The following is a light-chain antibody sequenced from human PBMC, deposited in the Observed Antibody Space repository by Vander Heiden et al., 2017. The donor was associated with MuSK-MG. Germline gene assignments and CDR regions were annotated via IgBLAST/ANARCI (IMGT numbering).Light chain of an antibody. V-gene: IGKV3-15*01. CDR3: HQDNNWPRT. CDR1: QSVSST. Sequence: EIVMTQSPATLSVSPGERATLSCRASQSVSSTLAWYQQRPGQAPRLLIYGASTRATGIPARFSGSGSGTEFTLTISSLQSEDFAVYYCHQDNNWPRTFGQGTKVXIK. J-gene: IGKJ1*01. CDR2: GAS.